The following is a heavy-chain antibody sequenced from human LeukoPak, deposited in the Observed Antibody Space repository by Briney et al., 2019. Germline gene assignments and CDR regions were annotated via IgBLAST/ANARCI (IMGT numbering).Heavy chain of an antibody. CDR2: INPNSGGT. Sequence: GASVKVSCKASGYTFTGYYMHWVRQAPGQGLEWMGWINPNSGGTNYAQKFQGRVTMTRDTSISTAYMERSRLRSDDTAVYYCARAWLGFGELSSAAALDYWGQGTLVTVSS. D-gene: IGHD3-10*01. CDR3: ARAWLGFGELSSAAALDY. CDR1: GYTFTGYY. J-gene: IGHJ4*02. V-gene: IGHV1-2*02.